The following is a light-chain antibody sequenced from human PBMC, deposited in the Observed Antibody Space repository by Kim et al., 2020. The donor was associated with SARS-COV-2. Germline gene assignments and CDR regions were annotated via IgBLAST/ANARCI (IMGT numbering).Light chain of an antibody. CDR3: AAWNDRLDVQVI. V-gene: IGLV1-44*01. CDR1: SLNLGQYT. CDR2: GND. J-gene: IGLJ2*01. Sequence: GPILWTGSSLNLGQYTVSWYQQVPGTAPKLLMYGNDQRPSGGPGRFSGSKSGTSASLAISGLQSEDDADYYCAAWNDRLDVQVIFGGGTQLTVL.